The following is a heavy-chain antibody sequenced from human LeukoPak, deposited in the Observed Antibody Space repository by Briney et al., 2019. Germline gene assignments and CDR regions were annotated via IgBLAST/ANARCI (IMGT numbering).Heavy chain of an antibody. Sequence: ASVKVSCKASGYTFTSYYMHWVRQAPGQGLEWMGIINPSGGSTSYAQKFQGRVTMTRDMSTSTVYMELGSLRSEDTAVYYCARSRGSYVGAFDIWGQGTMVTVSS. CDR1: GYTFTSYY. CDR2: INPSGGST. CDR3: ARSRGSYVGAFDI. D-gene: IGHD1-26*01. V-gene: IGHV1-46*01. J-gene: IGHJ3*02.